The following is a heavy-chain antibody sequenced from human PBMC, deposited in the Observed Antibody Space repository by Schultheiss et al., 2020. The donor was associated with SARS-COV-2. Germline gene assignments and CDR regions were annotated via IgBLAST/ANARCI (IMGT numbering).Heavy chain of an antibody. D-gene: IGHD3-3*01. CDR3: AAYDFWSTYGMDV. J-gene: IGHJ6*02. CDR1: GFTFSDYK. V-gene: IGHV3-30*04. CDR2: ISYDGSTK. Sequence: GGSLRLSCAASGFTFSDYKMSWIRQAPGKGLEWVAVISYDGSTKFYADSVKGRFTISRDNSKNTLYLQMNSLRAEDTAVYYCAAYDFWSTYGMDVWGQGTTVTVSS.